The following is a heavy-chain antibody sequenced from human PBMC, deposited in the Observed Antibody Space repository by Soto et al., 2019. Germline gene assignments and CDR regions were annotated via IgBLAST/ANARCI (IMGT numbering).Heavy chain of an antibody. J-gene: IGHJ4*02. CDR2: IIPIFGTA. Sequence: QVQLVQSGAEVKKPGSSVKVSCKASGGTFSSYAISWVRQAPGQGLEWMGGIIPIFGTANYAQKVQGRVTITADESTSTAYMELSGLSYEDTTVYYFARDPEDTIGRMGYFDYWGQGPLVTVSS. D-gene: IGHD5-18*01. V-gene: IGHV1-69*01. CDR3: ARDPEDTIGRMGYFDY. CDR1: GGTFSSYA.